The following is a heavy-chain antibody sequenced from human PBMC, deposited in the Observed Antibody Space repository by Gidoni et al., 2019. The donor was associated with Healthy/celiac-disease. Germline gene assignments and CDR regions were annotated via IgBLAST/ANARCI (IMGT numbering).Heavy chain of an antibody. D-gene: IGHD2-15*01. Sequence: EVQLVESGGGLVKPGGSLRLSCAASGFTFSNAWMSWVRQAPGKGLEWVGRIKSKTDGGTTDYAAPVKGRFTISRDDSKNTLYLQMNSLKTEDTAVYYCTTAAYCSGGSCYSAIHSWFDPWGQGTLVTVSS. CDR2: IKSKTDGGTT. CDR1: GFTFSNAW. J-gene: IGHJ5*02. V-gene: IGHV3-15*01. CDR3: TTAAYCSGGSCYSAIHSWFDP.